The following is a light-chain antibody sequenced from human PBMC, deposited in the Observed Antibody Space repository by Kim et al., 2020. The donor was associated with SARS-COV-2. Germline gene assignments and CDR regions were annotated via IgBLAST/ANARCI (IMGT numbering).Light chain of an antibody. CDR1: SLRIYY. J-gene: IGLJ2*01. V-gene: IGLV3-19*01. CDR3: NSRDSSGNFVV. CDR2: GKN. Sequence: ALGQTVRIKCQGDSLRIYYASWYQQKPGQAPVLVIFGKNNRPSGIPDRFSGSSSGNTASLTITGAQAEDEADYYCNSRDSSGNFVVFGGGTQLTVL.